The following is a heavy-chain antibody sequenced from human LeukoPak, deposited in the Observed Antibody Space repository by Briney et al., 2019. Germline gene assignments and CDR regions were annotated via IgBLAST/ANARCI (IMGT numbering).Heavy chain of an antibody. CDR1: GFTLATYT. J-gene: IGHJ2*01. V-gene: IGHV3-23*01. CDR2: ITAIGSTT. D-gene: IGHD5/OR15-5a*01. CDR3: AKANIVSTIGWYFDL. Sequence: GGSLRLSCAASGFTLATYTIGWVRQVPGKGREWVSLITAIGSTTYYADSVKGRFTISRDSSTSTLYLQMNTLRAEDTAVYYCAKANIVSTIGWYFDLWGRGTLVTVSS.